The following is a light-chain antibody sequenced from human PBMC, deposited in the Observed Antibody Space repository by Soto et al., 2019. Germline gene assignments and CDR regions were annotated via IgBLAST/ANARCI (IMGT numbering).Light chain of an antibody. CDR2: DAS. J-gene: IGKJ5*01. V-gene: IGKV3-11*01. CDR1: QSVSSY. Sequence: EIVLTQSPATLSLSPGERATLSCRASQSVSSYLAWYQQKPGQAPRLLIYDASNRATGIPARFSGSGSGTAFTLTISSLEHEDFAVYYCQQRSNWPPITFGKGTRLAIK. CDR3: QQRSNWPPIT.